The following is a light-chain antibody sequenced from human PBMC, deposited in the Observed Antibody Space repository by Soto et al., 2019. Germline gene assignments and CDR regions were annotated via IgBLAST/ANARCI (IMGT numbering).Light chain of an antibody. CDR3: QQYNNWPPIT. Sequence: EIVMAQSPATLSVSPGERATLSCRASQSFNIYLAWYQQKPGQAPRLLIYGASTRAPSIPARFSGSGSGTEFTLSISSLQSEDFAVYYCQQYNNWPPITFGQGTRLEIK. CDR2: GAS. V-gene: IGKV3-15*01. CDR1: QSFNIY. J-gene: IGKJ5*01.